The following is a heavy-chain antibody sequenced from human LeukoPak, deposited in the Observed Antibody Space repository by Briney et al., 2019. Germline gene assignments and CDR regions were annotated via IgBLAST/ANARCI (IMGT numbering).Heavy chain of an antibody. CDR3: ARGDDTSGYFYPYFDY. CDR2: TSYDGSNK. J-gene: IGHJ4*02. V-gene: IGHV3-30-3*01. D-gene: IGHD3-22*01. Sequence: GGSLRLSCAASGFPFSSYVMHWVRQAPGKGLEWVSFTSYDGSNKYYADSVKGRFTISRDNSKNTLDLQMNSLRAEDTAMYYCARGDDTSGYFYPYFDYWGQGTLVTVSS. CDR1: GFPFSSYV.